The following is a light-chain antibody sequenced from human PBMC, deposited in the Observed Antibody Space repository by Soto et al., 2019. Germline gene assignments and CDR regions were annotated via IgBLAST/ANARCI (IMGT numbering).Light chain of an antibody. Sequence: EIVLTQSPGTLSLSPGERATLSCRASQSLSSNYLAWYQQRPGQSPRLLVYGASSRATGIPDRFSGSGFGTDLALTISRLEPEDSAVYYCHQNDNAPFTFGPGTRVGI. CDR3: HQNDNAPFT. CDR2: GAS. V-gene: IGKV3-20*01. CDR1: QSLSSNY. J-gene: IGKJ3*01.